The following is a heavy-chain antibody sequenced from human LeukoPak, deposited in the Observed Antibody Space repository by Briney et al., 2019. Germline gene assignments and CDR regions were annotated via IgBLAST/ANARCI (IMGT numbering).Heavy chain of an antibody. J-gene: IGHJ4*02. CDR3: ARGPVPAPRRGIYFDY. CDR2: IILNSGET. CDR1: GYIFTGYY. D-gene: IGHD2-2*01. V-gene: IGHV1-2*02. Sequence: ASVKVSCKASGYIFTGYYIHWVRQAPGQGLEWMGWIILNSGETFYAETFQGRLSITSDTSKSSTYMDLASLAPDDTAVYYCARGPVPAPRRGIYFDYWGQGSLITVSS.